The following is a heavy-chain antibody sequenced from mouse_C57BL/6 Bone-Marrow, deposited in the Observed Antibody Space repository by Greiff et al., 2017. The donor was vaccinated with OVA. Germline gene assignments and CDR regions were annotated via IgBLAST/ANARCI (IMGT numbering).Heavy chain of an antibody. J-gene: IGHJ4*01. CDR1: GYTFTSYW. V-gene: IGHV1-55*01. D-gene: IGHD2-2*01. Sequence: QVQLQQSGAELVKPGASVKMSCKASGYTFTSYWITWVKQRPGQGLEWIGDIYPGSGSTNYNEKFKSKATLTVDTSSSTAYMQLSSLTSEDSAVYYCARERVYYGYDDAMDYWGQGTSVTVSS. CDR2: IYPGSGST. CDR3: ARERVYYGYDDAMDY.